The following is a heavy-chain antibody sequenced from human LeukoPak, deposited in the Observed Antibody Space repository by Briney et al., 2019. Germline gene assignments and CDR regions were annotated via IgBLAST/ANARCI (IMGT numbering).Heavy chain of an antibody. CDR2: YHRGRI. CDR3: ARAPSSYESGNGYPNLGLLDP. D-gene: IGHD5-24*01. J-gene: IGHJ5*02. V-gene: IGHV4-38-2*02. CDR1: GYPIGLDYY. Sequence: RPSETLSLTCKVSGYPIGLDYYGAWIRQAPGRGLQWLWGYHRGRIQYNSALKSRVTISIDSSKNQFSLRMWPVTAVDTAFYFCARAPSSYESGNGYPNLGLLDPWGQGALVTVSS.